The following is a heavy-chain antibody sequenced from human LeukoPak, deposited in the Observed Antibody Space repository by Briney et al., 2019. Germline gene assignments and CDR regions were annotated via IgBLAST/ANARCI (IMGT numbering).Heavy chain of an antibody. V-gene: IGHV1-2*04. J-gene: IGHJ3*02. CDR3: ARSGYYDSSGYYDSGAFDI. CDR2: INPNSGGT. Sequence: ASVKVSCKASGYTFTSYDINWVRQATGQGLEWMGWINPNSGGTNYAQKFQGWFTMTRDTSISTAYMELSRLRSDDTAVYYCARSGYYDSSGYYDSGAFDIWGQGTMVTVSS. D-gene: IGHD3-22*01. CDR1: GYTFTSYD.